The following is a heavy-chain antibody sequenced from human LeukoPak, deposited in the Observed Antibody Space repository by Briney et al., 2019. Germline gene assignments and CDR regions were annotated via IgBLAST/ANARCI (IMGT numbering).Heavy chain of an antibody. J-gene: IGHJ4*02. CDR2: INHSGST. CDR3: ARTSREFDY. Sequence: PSETLSLTCAVYGGSFSGYYWSWIRQPPGKGLEWIGEINHSGSTNYNPSLKSRVTISVDTSKNQFSLKLSSVTAADTAVYFCARTSREFDYWGQGTLVTVSS. CDR1: GGSFSGYY. V-gene: IGHV4-34*01.